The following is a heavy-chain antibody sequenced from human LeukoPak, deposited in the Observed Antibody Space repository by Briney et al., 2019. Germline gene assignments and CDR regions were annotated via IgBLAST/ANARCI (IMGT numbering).Heavy chain of an antibody. CDR2: VSYDERNK. D-gene: IGHD2-21*02. CDR3: ARDWGRGDSYYLDY. V-gene: IGHV3-30*03. J-gene: IGHJ4*02. Sequence: SXXASXXTFSGYGMHWVRQAPGKGLEWVAVVSYDERNKYYADSVKGRFTISRDNSENTLYLQMDSLRTEDTAVYYCARDWGRGDSYYLDYWGQGTLVTVSS. CDR1: XXTFSGYG.